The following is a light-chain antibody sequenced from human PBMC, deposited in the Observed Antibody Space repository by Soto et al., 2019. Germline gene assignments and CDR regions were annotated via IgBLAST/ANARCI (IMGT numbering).Light chain of an antibody. V-gene: IGKV1-39*01. CDR1: QSISSY. CDR3: QQSYSTPPLT. CDR2: AAS. J-gene: IGKJ4*01. Sequence: DIQMTQSPSSLSASVGDRVTITCRASQSISSYLNWYQQKPGKAPKLLIYAASSLQSGVPSRFSGSGSGTDFTLTISSLQPEDFATYYCQQSYSTPPLTFGGGTKGDIK.